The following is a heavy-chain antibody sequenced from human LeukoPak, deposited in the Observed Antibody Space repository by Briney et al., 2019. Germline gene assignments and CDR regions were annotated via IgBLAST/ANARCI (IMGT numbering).Heavy chain of an antibody. V-gene: IGHV1-69*04. CDR2: IIPILGIA. Sequence: SVKVSCKASGGTFSSYAISWVRQAPGQGLEWMGRIIPILGIANYAQKFQGRVTITADKSTSTAYMELSSLRSEDTAVYSCAKASVGTSCYSSVDFWGQGTLVTVSS. D-gene: IGHD2-2*01. CDR3: AKASVGTSCYSSVDF. CDR1: GGTFSSYA. J-gene: IGHJ4*02.